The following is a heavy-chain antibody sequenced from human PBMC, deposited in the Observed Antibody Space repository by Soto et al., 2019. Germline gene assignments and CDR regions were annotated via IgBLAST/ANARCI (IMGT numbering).Heavy chain of an antibody. Sequence: QVQLVQSGAEVKKPGASVKVSCKAWGCTFSTYGFSWVRQAPGQGLEWMGWIGADTGDTNYAQNFEGRVTMTTDTSTTTSYMELRSLTSDDTAVYFCARDWKGAEGFDPWGQGTLVTVYS. CDR2: IGADTGDT. CDR1: GCTFSTYG. J-gene: IGHJ5*02. CDR3: ARDWKGAEGFDP. D-gene: IGHD1-1*01. V-gene: IGHV1-18*01.